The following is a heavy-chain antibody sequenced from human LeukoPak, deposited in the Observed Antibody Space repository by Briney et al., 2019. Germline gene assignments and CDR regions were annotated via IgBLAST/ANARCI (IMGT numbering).Heavy chain of an antibody. J-gene: IGHJ5*02. CDR2: IKQDGSEK. CDR1: GFMFSSDW. CDR3: ARDRRYYDTRGRSYDWFDP. V-gene: IGHV3-7*01. D-gene: IGHD3-22*01. Sequence: GGSLRLSCEGPGFMFSSDWMSWVRQAPGKGLEWVANIKQDGSEKYYADSVKGRFTIYRDNAKNSLYLQMNSLRPEDTAVYYCARDRRYYDTRGRSYDWFDPWGQGTLVTVSS.